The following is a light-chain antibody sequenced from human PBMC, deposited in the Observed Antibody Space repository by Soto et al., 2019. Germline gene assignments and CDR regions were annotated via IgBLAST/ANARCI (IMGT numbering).Light chain of an antibody. CDR2: EVS. CDR3: SSFTGTTTLLV. Sequence: QSALTQPASVSGSPGQSITLSCTGTSSDVGDYNYVSWYQHHPGKAPKLVIYEVSNRPSGVSNRFSGSKSGNTASLTISGLRAEDEADYYCSSFTGTTTLLVFGGGTKLTVL. J-gene: IGLJ2*01. V-gene: IGLV2-14*01. CDR1: SSDVGDYNY.